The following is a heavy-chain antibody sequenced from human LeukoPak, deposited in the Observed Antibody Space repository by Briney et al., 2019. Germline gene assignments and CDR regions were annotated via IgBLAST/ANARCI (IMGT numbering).Heavy chain of an antibody. J-gene: IGHJ5*02. CDR3: ARDGILEGIAAAGDWFDP. Sequence: ASVKVSCKASGYTFTSYYMHWVRQAPGQGLEWMGIINPSGGSTSYAQKFQGRVTMTRDTSTSTVYMELSSLRSEDTAVYYCARDGILEGIAAAGDWFDPWGQGTLVTVSS. V-gene: IGHV1-46*01. D-gene: IGHD6-13*01. CDR2: INPSGGST. CDR1: GYTFTSYY.